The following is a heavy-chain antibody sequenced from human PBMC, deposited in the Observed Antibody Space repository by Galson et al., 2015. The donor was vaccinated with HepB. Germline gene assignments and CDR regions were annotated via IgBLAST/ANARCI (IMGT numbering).Heavy chain of an antibody. Sequence: SLRLSCAASGFTFSSYSMNWVRQAPGKGLEWVSYISSSSSTIYYADSVKGRFTISRDNAKNSLYLQMNSLRDEDTAVYYCARPPPLYYYDSSGYIGMNDWYFDLWGRGTLVTVSS. CDR3: ARPPPLYYYDSSGYIGMNDWYFDL. J-gene: IGHJ2*01. CDR1: GFTFSSYS. V-gene: IGHV3-48*02. D-gene: IGHD3-22*01. CDR2: ISSSSSTI.